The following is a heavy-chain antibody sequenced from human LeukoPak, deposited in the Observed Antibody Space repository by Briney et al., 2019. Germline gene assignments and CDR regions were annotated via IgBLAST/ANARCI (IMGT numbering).Heavy chain of an antibody. Sequence: GGSLRLSCAASGFTFSSYSTNWVRQAPGKGLEWVSSISSSSSYIYYADSVKGRFTISRDNAKNSLYLQMNSLRAEDTAVYYCARGSILNDDYGDYPNWFDPWGQGTLVTVSS. J-gene: IGHJ5*02. V-gene: IGHV3-21*01. CDR2: ISSSSSYI. CDR1: GFTFSSYS. D-gene: IGHD4-17*01. CDR3: ARGSILNDDYGDYPNWFDP.